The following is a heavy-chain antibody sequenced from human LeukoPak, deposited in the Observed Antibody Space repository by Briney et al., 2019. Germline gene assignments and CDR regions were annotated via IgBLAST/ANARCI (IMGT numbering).Heavy chain of an antibody. CDR3: ARERSVAAAGNPPYDYYMDV. D-gene: IGHD6-13*01. CDR2: ISSSGSTI. Sequence: PGGSLRLSCAASGFTFSDYYMSWIRQAPGKGLEWVSYISSSGSTIYYADSVKGRLTIPRDTAKNSLYLQMNSLRAEDTAVYYCARERSVAAAGNPPYDYYMDVWGKGTTVTVSS. J-gene: IGHJ6*03. V-gene: IGHV3-11*01. CDR1: GFTFSDYY.